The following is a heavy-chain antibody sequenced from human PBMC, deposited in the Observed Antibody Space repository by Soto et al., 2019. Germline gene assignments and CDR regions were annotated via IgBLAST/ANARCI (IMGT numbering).Heavy chain of an antibody. CDR2: YI. J-gene: IGHJ4*02. Sequence: EVQLVESGGGPVKPGGSLRLSCAASGFTFTRYSMNWVRQAPGKGLEWVSYIYYGDSMKGRFTISRDNAKNSLYLEMNSLRAEDTAVYYCARESEDLTSNFDYWGQGTLVTVSS. V-gene: IGHV3-21*06. CDR1: GFTFTRYS. CDR3: ARESEDLTSNFDY.